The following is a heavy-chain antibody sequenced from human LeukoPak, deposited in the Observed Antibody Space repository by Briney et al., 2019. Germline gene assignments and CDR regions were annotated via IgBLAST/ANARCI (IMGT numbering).Heavy chain of an antibody. Sequence: GGSLRLSCAASGFSFSSSAMDWVRHAPGKGLEWVAFMQNDGSEKYYAYSVKGRFTISRDNAKNSLYLQMNSLRAEDTALYYCARDLSGVTGYTYGRGIDYWGQGTLVTVSS. CDR1: GFSFSSSA. CDR2: MQNDGSEK. V-gene: IGHV3-30*02. CDR3: ARDLSGVTGYTYGRGIDY. D-gene: IGHD5-18*01. J-gene: IGHJ4*02.